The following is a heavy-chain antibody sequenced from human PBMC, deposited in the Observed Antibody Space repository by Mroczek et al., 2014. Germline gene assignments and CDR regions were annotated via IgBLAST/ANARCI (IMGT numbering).Heavy chain of an antibody. J-gene: IGHJ4*02. D-gene: IGHD5-24*01. CDR3: ARTLTVEMASGVGSH. Sequence: ESEGGVVQPGRSLRLSCAASGFTFSSYAMHWVRQAPGKGLEWVAVISYDGSNKYYADSVKGRFTISRDNSKNTLYLQMNSLRAEDTAVYYCARTLTVEMASGVGSHWGQGTLVTVSS. CDR1: GFTFSSYA. V-gene: IGHV3-30-3*01. CDR2: ISYDGSNK.